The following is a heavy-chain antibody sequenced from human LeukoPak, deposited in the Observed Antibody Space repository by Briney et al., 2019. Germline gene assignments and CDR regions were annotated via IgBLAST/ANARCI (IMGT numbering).Heavy chain of an antibody. CDR2: VYSSGSV. J-gene: IGHJ5*02. V-gene: IGHV4-39*01. Sequence: SETLSLTCAVSGGSIAIRNYYWAWIRQSPGRGLEWLGSVYSSGSVYYNPSLKSRVTISVDTSKNQFSLKLSSVTAADTAVYYCARQEGFGELNWFDPWGQGTLVTVSS. D-gene: IGHD3-10*01. CDR1: GGSIAIRNYY. CDR3: ARQEGFGELNWFDP.